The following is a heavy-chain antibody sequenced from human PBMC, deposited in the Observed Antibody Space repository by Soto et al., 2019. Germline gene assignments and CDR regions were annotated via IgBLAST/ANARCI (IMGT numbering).Heavy chain of an antibody. J-gene: IGHJ6*02. Sequence: QVQLVQSGAEVKKPGSSVKVSCKASGGTFSSYAISWVRQAPGQGLEWMGGIIPIFGTANYAQKFQGRVTITADESTSXTYMELSSLRSEDTAVYYCASPGITGTWVYYYGMDVWGQGTTVTVSS. CDR2: IIPIFGTA. CDR1: GGTFSSYA. V-gene: IGHV1-69*12. CDR3: ASPGITGTWVYYYGMDV. D-gene: IGHD1-7*01.